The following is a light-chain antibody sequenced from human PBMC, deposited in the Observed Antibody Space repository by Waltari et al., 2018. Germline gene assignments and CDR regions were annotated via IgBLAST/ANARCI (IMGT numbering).Light chain of an antibody. CDR2: DVS. CDR3: SSQSSNDVVL. V-gene: IGLV2-14*01. Sequence: QSALTQPASVSGSPGQSVTIFCAGTSNDVGGYNSVSWYQEHPGQAPRVIIYDVSDRPSGVSDRFSGAEAGNTASLTISGLQGEDEADYYCSSQSSNDVVLFGGGTKLTVL. J-gene: IGLJ2*01. CDR1: SNDVGGYNS.